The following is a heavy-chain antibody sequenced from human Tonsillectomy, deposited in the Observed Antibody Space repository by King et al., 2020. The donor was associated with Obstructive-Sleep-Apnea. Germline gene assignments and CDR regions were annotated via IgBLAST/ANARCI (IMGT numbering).Heavy chain of an antibody. CDR1: GDSINGFY. V-gene: IGHV4-59*01. Sequence: VQLQESGLGLVKPSETLSLTCTVSGDSINGFYWSWIRQPPGKGLEWIGFIYDTGKSNYNPSLKSRVTISIDTSSNQFFLNLSSVTAADTAVYYCARLAAAADTDSWGQGTLVTVSS. J-gene: IGHJ4*02. CDR3: ARLAAAADTDS. D-gene: IGHD6-13*01. CDR2: IYDTGKS.